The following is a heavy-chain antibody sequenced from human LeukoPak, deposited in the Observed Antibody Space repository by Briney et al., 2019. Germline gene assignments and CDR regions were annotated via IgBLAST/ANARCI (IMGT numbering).Heavy chain of an antibody. D-gene: IGHD3-3*01. CDR2: FDPEDGET. J-gene: IGHJ4*02. Sequence: ASVKVSCKVSGYSLTELSMHWVRQAPGKGLEWMGGFDPEDGETIYAQKFQGRVTITEDTSTDTAYMELSSLRSEDTAVYYCATGLEWLLFDFWGQGTLVTVSS. CDR1: GYSLTELS. CDR3: ATGLEWLLFDF. V-gene: IGHV1-24*01.